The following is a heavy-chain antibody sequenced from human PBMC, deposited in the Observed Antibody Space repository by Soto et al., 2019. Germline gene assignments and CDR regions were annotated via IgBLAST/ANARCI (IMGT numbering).Heavy chain of an antibody. Sequence: GGSLRLSCAASGFTFSSYWVSWVRQAPGKGLEWVANIKQDGSEKYYVDSVKGRFTISRDNAKNSLYLQMNSLRAEDTAVYYCARGLGYQIWGQGTMVTVSS. CDR3: ARGLGYQI. CDR2: IKQDGSEK. J-gene: IGHJ3*02. CDR1: GFTFSSYW. D-gene: IGHD5-18*01. V-gene: IGHV3-7*01.